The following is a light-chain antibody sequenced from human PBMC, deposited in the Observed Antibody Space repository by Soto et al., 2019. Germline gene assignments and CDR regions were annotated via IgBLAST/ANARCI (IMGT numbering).Light chain of an antibody. Sequence: DIVMTQSPLSLPVTPGEPASISCRSSQSLLHTTGYNYLDWYVQKPGQSPQLLIYLGSNRASGVPDRFSGSGSGTDFTLKINSVEAEDGGVYYGLPVLHTPYTFGPGTKVEIK. CDR3: LPVLHTPYT. CDR1: QSLLHTTGYNY. CDR2: LGS. V-gene: IGKV2-28*01. J-gene: IGKJ3*01.